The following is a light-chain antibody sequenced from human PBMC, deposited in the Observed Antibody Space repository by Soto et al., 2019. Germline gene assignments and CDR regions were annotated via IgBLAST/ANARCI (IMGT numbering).Light chain of an antibody. J-gene: IGKJ3*01. Sequence: AIQMTQSPSSLSASVGDRVTIACRASQGIRNDLDWFQQKPGKAPKLLIYAASNLQSGVPARFSGSGSGTDFTLTISSLQPEDFDTYYCLQKYFYPFTFGPGTKVDIX. CDR2: AAS. CDR1: QGIRND. CDR3: LQKYFYPFT. V-gene: IGKV1-6*01.